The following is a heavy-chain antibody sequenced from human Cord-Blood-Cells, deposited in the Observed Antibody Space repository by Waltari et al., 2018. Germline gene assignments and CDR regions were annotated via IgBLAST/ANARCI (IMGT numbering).Heavy chain of an antibody. J-gene: IGHJ5*02. Sequence: QLQLQESGPGLVKPSETLSLTCTVSGGSISSSSYYLGWIRQPPGKGLEWIGSIYYSGSTYYNPSLKSRVTISVDTSKNQFSLKLSSVTAADTAVYYCARRVRDGHYNWFDPWGQGTLVTVSS. CDR2: IYYSGST. V-gene: IGHV4-39*01. CDR1: GGSISSSSYY. CDR3: ARRVRDGHYNWFDP.